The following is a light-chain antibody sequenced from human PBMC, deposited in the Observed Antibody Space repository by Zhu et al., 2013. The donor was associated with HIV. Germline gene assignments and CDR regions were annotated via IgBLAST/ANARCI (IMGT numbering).Light chain of an antibody. V-gene: IGKV3-11*01. Sequence: EIVLTQSPVSLSLSPGERATLSCRASQSISNSLGWYQQRPGQVPRLLIYDASTRATGIPARFSGAGSGTDFTLTISSLEPEDVAVYYCQQYGTSPWTFGLGTKVDI. CDR2: DAS. J-gene: IGKJ1*01. CDR3: QQYGTSPWT. CDR1: QSISNS.